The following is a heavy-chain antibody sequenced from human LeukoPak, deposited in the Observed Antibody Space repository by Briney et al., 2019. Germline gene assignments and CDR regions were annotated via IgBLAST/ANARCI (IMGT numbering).Heavy chain of an antibody. CDR2: IYTSGST. V-gene: IGHV4-61*02. CDR1: GGSISSGSYY. Sequence: PSETLSLTCTVSGGSISSGSYYWSWIRQPAGKGLEWIGRIYTSGSTSYNPSLKSRVTISVDTSKNQFSLKLSSVTAADTAVYYCARLVGATFLYWGQGTLVTVSS. D-gene: IGHD1-26*01. J-gene: IGHJ4*02. CDR3: ARLVGATFLY.